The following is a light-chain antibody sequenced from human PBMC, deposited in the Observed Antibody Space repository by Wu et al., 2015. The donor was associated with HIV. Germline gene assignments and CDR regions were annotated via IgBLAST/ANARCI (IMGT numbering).Light chain of an antibody. V-gene: IGKV3-11*01. CDR3: QHRSNWPHS. J-gene: IGKJ2*03. Sequence: EIVLTQSPATLSLSPGERATLSCRASQSVSSSLAWYQQKPGQAPRLLIYDTSNRATGIPAGFSGSGSGTDFTLTVSSLEPEDFAVYYCQHRSNWPHSFGQGTKLEIK. CDR1: QSVSSS. CDR2: DTS.